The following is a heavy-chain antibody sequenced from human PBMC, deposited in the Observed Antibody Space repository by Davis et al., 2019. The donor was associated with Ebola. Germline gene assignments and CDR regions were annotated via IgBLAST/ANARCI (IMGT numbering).Heavy chain of an antibody. CDR1: GFTFSSYA. Sequence: GGSLRLSCAASGFTFSSYAMSWVRQAPGKGLEWVAAITSNGWDTYHADSVKGRLTISRDNSKNTLYLQMNSLRAEDTAVYYCARIRGYCNGNRCYSGMGFDYWGQGTLVTVSS. CDR3: ARIRGYCNGNRCYSGMGFDY. V-gene: IGHV3-23*01. D-gene: IGHD2-15*01. CDR2: ITSNGWDT. J-gene: IGHJ4*02.